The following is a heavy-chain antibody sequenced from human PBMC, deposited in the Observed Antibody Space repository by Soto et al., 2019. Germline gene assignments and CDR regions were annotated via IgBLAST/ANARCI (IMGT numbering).Heavy chain of an antibody. CDR1: GYTFTSYG. CDR3: AADGSAGSRGEYYFDY. J-gene: IGHJ4*02. Sequence: EASVKFYCKASGYTFTSYGISWVRQAPGQGLEWMGWISAYNGNTNYAQKLQGRVTMTTDTSTSTAYMELRSLRSDDTAVYYCAADGSAGSRGEYYFDYWGQGTLVTVSS. CDR2: ISAYNGNT. V-gene: IGHV1-18*04. D-gene: IGHD3-10*01.